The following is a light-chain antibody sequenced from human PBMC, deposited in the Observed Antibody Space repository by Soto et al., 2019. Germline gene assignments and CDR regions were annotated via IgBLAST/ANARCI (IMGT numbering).Light chain of an antibody. Sequence: QSALTQPPSAPGTPGQSVTIPCTGTSSDVGDYNYVSWYQQHPGKAPKLMIYEVSRRPSGVPDRFSGSKSGNTASLTVSGLQAEDEADYYCSSNAGSNNLVFGGGTKVTVL. CDR3: SSNAGSNNLV. J-gene: IGLJ2*01. CDR2: EVS. CDR1: SSDVGDYNY. V-gene: IGLV2-8*01.